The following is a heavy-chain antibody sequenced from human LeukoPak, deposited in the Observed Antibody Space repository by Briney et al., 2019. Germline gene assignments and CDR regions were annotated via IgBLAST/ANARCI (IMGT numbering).Heavy chain of an antibody. V-gene: IGHV3-23*01. Sequence: PGGSLRLSCAASGFTFSSYGMSWVRQAPGKGLEWVSATSGSGGSTYYADSVKGRFTISGDNSKNTLYLQMNSLRAEDTAVYYCARGRAGSGSYCLDYWGQGTLVTVSS. CDR3: ARGRAGSGSYCLDY. D-gene: IGHD3-10*01. CDR2: TSGSGGST. J-gene: IGHJ4*02. CDR1: GFTFSSYG.